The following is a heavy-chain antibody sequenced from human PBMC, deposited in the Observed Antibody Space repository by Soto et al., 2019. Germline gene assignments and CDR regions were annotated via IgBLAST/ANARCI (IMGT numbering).Heavy chain of an antibody. D-gene: IGHD2-8*02. CDR3: ARGTGAGYYYYMDV. Sequence: GGSLRLSCAASGFTFSSDGMHWVRQAPGKGLEWVAVIWYDGSNKYYADSVKGRFTISRGNAKNTLYLQMDSLRAEDTAVYYCARGTGAGYYYYMDVWGKGTTVTVSS. J-gene: IGHJ6*03. V-gene: IGHV3-33*01. CDR2: IWYDGSNK. CDR1: GFTFSSDG.